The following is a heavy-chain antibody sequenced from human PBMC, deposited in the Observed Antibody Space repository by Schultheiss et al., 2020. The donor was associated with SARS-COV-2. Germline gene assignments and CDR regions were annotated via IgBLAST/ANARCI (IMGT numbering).Heavy chain of an antibody. V-gene: IGHV1-18*04. Sequence: ASVKVSCKASGYTFTGYYMHWVRQAPGQGLEWMGGIIPIFGTANYAQKLQGRVTMTTDTSTSTAYMELRSLRSDDTAVYYCAREQYEGGNVWGQGTTVTVSS. CDR1: GYTFTGYY. D-gene: IGHD2-8*01. CDR3: AREQYEGGNV. J-gene: IGHJ6*02. CDR2: IIPIFGTA.